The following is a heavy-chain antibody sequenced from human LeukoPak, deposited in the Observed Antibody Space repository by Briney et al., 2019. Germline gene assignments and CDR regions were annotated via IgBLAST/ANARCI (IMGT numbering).Heavy chain of an antibody. J-gene: IGHJ4*02. Sequence: PGGSLRLSCAASRFTSTNYRMHSVRQAPGKGLVWVSGINHDGTGTYYADSVKGRFTISRDNAKNTVDLQMNGLRAEDTTVYFCATVSEYWGQGTLVTVSS. V-gene: IGHV3-74*01. CDR2: INHDGTGT. CDR1: RFTSTNYR. CDR3: ATVSEY.